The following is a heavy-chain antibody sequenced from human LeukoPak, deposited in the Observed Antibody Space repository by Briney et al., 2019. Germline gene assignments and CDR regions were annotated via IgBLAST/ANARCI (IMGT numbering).Heavy chain of an antibody. V-gene: IGHV1-46*01. J-gene: IGHJ4*02. Sequence: ASVKVSCKASGYTFTSNYIHWVRQAPGQGLEWMGMIYPRDGSTSYAQKFQGRVTVTRDTSTSTVHMELSGLRSEDTAVYYCARDQEGFDDWGQGTLVTVSS. CDR3: ARDQEGFDD. CDR2: IYPRDGST. CDR1: GYTFTSNY.